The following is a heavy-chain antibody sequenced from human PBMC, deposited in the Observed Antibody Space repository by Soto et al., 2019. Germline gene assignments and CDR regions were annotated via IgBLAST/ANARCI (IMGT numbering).Heavy chain of an antibody. V-gene: IGHV3-23*01. CDR1: GFTFSIYA. D-gene: IGHD6-19*01. CDR2: ISGSGGST. J-gene: IGHJ6*02. Sequence: GSLSLACSASGFTFSIYAMSLVVQAPGKGLEWVSAISGSGGSTYYADSVKGRFTISRDNSKNTLYLQMNSLRAEDTAVYYCAKDQASSGWYGSYYYGMDVWGQGTTVTVSS. CDR3: AKDQASSGWYGSYYYGMDV.